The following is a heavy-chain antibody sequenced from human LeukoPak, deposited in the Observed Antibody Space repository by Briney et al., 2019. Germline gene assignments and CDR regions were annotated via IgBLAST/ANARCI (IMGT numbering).Heavy chain of an antibody. D-gene: IGHD3-16*01. CDR1: GGSISSYY. Sequence: KPSETLSLTCTVSGGSISSYYWSWIRQPPGKRLEWVGYIYYSGSTNYNPSLKSRVTISVDTSKNQFSLKLSSVTAADTAVYYCARQASDYDFDYWGQGTLVTVSS. V-gene: IGHV4-59*08. J-gene: IGHJ4*02. CDR3: ARQASDYDFDY. CDR2: IYYSGST.